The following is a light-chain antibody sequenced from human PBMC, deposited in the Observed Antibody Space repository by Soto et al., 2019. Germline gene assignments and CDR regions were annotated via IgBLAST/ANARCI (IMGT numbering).Light chain of an antibody. CDR3: QQYNYWPRT. V-gene: IGKV3-15*01. J-gene: IGKJ2*01. CDR1: QSVVSS. CDR2: AAS. Sequence: EILMTQSPATLSVSPGESATLSCRASQSVVSSLAWYQQKPGQTPRLLIYAASTRATGIPARFSGSGSATEFILTISSLQSEDFALYYCQQYNYWPRTFGQGTKVDTK.